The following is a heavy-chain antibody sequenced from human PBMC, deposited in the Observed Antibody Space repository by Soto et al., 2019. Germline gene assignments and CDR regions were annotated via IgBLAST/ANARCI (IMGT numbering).Heavy chain of an antibody. V-gene: IGHV1-69*06. J-gene: IGHJ3*02. D-gene: IGHD1-26*01. Sequence: QVQLVQSGSEVKKPGSSVKVSCKASGGTFSRYGFIWVREVPGQGLEWLGGIIPVSGTANYALKFQGRFTISVDRVARIGYMELTSLRSDDTAVYFCASTGEAPEGDESGRGDAFDIWGEGTEVTVSS. CDR3: ASTGEAPEGDESGRGDAFDI. CDR2: IIPVSGTA. CDR1: GGTFSRYG.